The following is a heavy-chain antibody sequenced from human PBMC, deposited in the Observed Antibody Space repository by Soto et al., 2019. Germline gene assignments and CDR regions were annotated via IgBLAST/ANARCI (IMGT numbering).Heavy chain of an antibody. V-gene: IGHV3-23*01. J-gene: IGHJ4*02. Sequence: GGSLRLSCAASGFTFSNNAMNWVRQAPGKGLEWVSSISTSIGATYYADSVKGRFTISRDDSKDTLYLQMNSLRAEDSAVYYCAKDRTVAARNFDYWGQGTQVTVSS. CDR2: ISTSIGAT. CDR1: GFTFSNNA. CDR3: AKDRTVAARNFDY. D-gene: IGHD6-6*01.